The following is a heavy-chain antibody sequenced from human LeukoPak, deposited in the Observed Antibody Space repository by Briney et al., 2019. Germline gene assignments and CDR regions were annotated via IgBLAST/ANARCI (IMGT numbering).Heavy chain of an antibody. CDR1: GGTFSSYA. CDR2: IIPIFGTA. J-gene: IGHJ6*03. V-gene: IGHV1-69*05. Sequence: SVKVSCKASGGTFSSYAISWVRQAPGQGLEWMGGIIPIFGTANYAQKFQGRVTITTDESTSTAYMELSSLRSEDTAVYYCARADYRYYYMDVWGKGTTVTVSS. CDR3: ARADYRYYYMDV.